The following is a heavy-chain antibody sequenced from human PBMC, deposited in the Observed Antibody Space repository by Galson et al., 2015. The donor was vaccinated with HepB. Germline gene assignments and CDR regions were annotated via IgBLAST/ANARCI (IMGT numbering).Heavy chain of an antibody. J-gene: IGHJ4*02. CDR3: ARTYYDYVWGSYRYYYFDY. Sequence: PALVKPTQTLTLTCTFSGFSLSTSGMCVSWIRQPPGKALEWLALIDWDDDKYYSTSLKTRLTISKDTSKNQVVLTMTNMDPVDTATYYCARTYYDYVWGSYRYYYFDYWGQGTLVTVSS. CDR1: GFSLSTSGMC. V-gene: IGHV2-70*01. CDR2: IDWDDDK. D-gene: IGHD3-16*02.